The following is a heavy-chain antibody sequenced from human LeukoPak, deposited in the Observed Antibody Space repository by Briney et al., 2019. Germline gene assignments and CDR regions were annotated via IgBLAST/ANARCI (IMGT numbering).Heavy chain of an antibody. V-gene: IGHV3-48*04. Sequence: GGSLRLSCAASGFIFSSYSMNWVRQAPGKGLEWVSYIRSSSSTIYYADSVKGRFTISRDNAKNSLYLQMNSLRTEDTAVYYCARDMTTHIDYWGQGALVTVSS. D-gene: IGHD4-11*01. CDR3: ARDMTTHIDY. CDR1: GFIFSSYS. J-gene: IGHJ4*02. CDR2: IRSSSSTI.